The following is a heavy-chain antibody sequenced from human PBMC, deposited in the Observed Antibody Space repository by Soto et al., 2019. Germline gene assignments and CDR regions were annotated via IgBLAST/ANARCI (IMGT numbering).Heavy chain of an antibody. J-gene: IGHJ4*02. CDR1: GGSISSYY. Sequence: SETLSLTCTVSGGSISSYYWSWIRQPPGKGLEWIGYIYYSGSTNYNPPLKSRVTISVDTSKNQFSLKLRSVTAADTAVYYCAVTKSGSYFALVYWGQGTLVTVSS. V-gene: IGHV4-59*08. CDR3: AVTKSGSYFALVY. CDR2: IYYSGST. D-gene: IGHD1-26*01.